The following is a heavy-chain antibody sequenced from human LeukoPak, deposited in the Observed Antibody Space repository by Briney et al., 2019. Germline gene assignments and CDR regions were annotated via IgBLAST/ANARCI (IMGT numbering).Heavy chain of an antibody. CDR3: ARGVVVPAAMLYYYYYYMDV. J-gene: IGHJ6*03. V-gene: IGHV1-2*02. Sequence: GASVKVSCKASGYTFTGYYMHWVRQAPGQGLEWMGWINPNSGGTNYAQKFQGRVTMTRDTSISTAYMELSRLGSDDTAVYYCARGVVVPAAMLYYYYYYMDVWGKGTTVTISS. CDR1: GYTFTGYY. CDR2: INPNSGGT. D-gene: IGHD2-2*01.